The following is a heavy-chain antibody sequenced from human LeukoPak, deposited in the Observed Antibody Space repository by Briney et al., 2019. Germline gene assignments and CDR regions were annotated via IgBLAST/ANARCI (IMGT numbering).Heavy chain of an antibody. J-gene: IGHJ4*02. D-gene: IGHD3-22*01. V-gene: IGHV4-59*01. Sequence: SETLSLTCTVSGGSISSYYWSGILQPPGKGLEWIGYIYYSGSTNYNPSLKSRVTISVDTSKNQFSLKLSSVTAADTAVYYCARGDYYDSSGHTWGQGTLVTVSS. CDR1: GGSISSYY. CDR3: ARGDYYDSSGHT. CDR2: IYYSGST.